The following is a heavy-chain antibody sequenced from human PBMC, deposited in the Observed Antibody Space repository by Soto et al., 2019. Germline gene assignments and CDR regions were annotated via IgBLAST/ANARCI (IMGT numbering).Heavy chain of an antibody. J-gene: IGHJ4*02. D-gene: IGHD3-10*01. V-gene: IGHV3-66*01. CDR1: GFTVSSNY. CDR3: ARDYRYYGSGSYLADY. CDR2: IYSGGST. Sequence: EVQLVESGGGLVQPGGSLRLSCAASGFTVSSNYMSWVRQAPGKGLEWVSVIYSGGSTYYADSVKGRFTISRDNSKNTLYLQMNSLRAEDTAVYYCARDYRYYGSGSYLADYWGQGTLVTVSS.